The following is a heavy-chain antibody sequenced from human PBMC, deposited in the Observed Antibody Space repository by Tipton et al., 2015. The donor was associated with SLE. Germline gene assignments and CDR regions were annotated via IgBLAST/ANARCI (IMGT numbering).Heavy chain of an antibody. CDR2: IYFTGST. J-gene: IGHJ4*02. Sequence: TLSLTCTVSGGSISSHYWSWIRQPPGKGLEWIGYIYFTGSTNYNPSLKSRVTISVDMSKNQFSLKLTSVTAADTAVYYCARGGFSTVTSFDYWGQGTLVTVSS. CDR1: GGSISSHY. CDR3: ARGGFSTVTSFDY. D-gene: IGHD4-11*01. V-gene: IGHV4-59*11.